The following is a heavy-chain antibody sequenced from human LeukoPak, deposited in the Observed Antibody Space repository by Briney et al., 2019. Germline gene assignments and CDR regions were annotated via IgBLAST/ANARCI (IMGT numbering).Heavy chain of an antibody. D-gene: IGHD4-17*01. CDR2: IYSGGST. J-gene: IGHJ3*02. CDR1: GFTVSSNY. V-gene: IGHV3-53*01. CDR3: ARGYGDHVTAFDI. Sequence: GGSLRLSCAASGFTVSSNYMSWVRQAPGKGLEWVSVIYSGGSTYYADSVKGRFTISRDNSKNTLYLQMNSLRAEDTAVYYCARGYGDHVTAFDIWGQGTMVTVSS.